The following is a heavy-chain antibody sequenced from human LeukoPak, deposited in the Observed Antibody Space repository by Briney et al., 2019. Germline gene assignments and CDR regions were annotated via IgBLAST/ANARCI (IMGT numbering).Heavy chain of an antibody. V-gene: IGHV4-59*01. CDR2: IYYSGST. CDR3: ARGVTAAANDYYYGMDV. Sequence: SQTLSLTYTVSGGSISSYYWSWIRQPPGKGLEWIGYIYYSGSTNYNPSLKSRVTISVDTSKNQFSLKLSSVTAADTAVYYCARGVTAAANDYYYGMDVWGQGTTVTVSS. D-gene: IGHD6-13*01. J-gene: IGHJ6*02. CDR1: GGSISSYY.